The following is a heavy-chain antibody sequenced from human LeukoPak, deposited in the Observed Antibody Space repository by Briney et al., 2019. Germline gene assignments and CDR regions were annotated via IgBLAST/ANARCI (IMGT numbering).Heavy chain of an antibody. Sequence: GRPLRLSFAASGFTFSSYAMHWVRQAPAKGLEWVAVISYDGSNKYYADSVKGRFTISRDNSKNTLYLQMNSLRAEDTAVYYCARAGPPYSSSELYYFDYWGQGTLVTVSS. J-gene: IGHJ4*02. CDR1: GFTFSSYA. CDR3: ARAGPPYSSSELYYFDY. D-gene: IGHD6-6*01. CDR2: ISYDGSNK. V-gene: IGHV3-30-3*01.